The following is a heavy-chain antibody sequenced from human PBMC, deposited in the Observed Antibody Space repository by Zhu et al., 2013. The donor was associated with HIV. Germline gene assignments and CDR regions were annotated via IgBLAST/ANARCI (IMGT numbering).Heavy chain of an antibody. CDR3: ARLEVVTYCGGDCHH. V-gene: IGHV1-2*02. CDR2: INPNSGGT. J-gene: IGHJ5*02. D-gene: IGHD2-21*01. Sequence: QVQLVQSGAEVKKPGASVKVSCKASGYSFTGYYMHWVRQAPGQGLEWMGWINPNSGGTNYAQKFQGRVTMTRDTSISTAYMELSRLRSDDTAVYYCARLEVVTYCGGDCHHWGQGTLVTVSS. CDR1: GYSFTGYY.